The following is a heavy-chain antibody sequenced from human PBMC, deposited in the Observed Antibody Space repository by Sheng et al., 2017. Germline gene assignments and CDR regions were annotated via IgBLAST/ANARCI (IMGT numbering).Heavy chain of an antibody. D-gene: IGHD6-6*01. J-gene: IGHJ6*03. Sequence: QVQLVQSGAEVKKPGASVKVSCKASGYTFTTYAISWVRQAPGQGLEWMGWISAYNDDTNYAQNLQGRVTMTTDTSTSTAYMELRSLRSDDTAVFYCARGRPFRPYYSYYMDVWGKGTTVTVSS. CDR3: ARGRPFRPYYSYYMDV. CDR1: GYTFTTYA. CDR2: ISAYNDDT. V-gene: IGHV1-18*01.